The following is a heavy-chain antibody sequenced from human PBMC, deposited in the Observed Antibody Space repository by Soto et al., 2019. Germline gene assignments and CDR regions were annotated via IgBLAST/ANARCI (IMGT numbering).Heavy chain of an antibody. J-gene: IGHJ6*02. V-gene: IGHV1-69*13. CDR3: ASGYSSASWGTQTYYGMDV. Sequence: SVKVSCKASGGTFSSYAISWVRQAPGQGLEWMGGNIPIFGTANYAQKFQGRVTITADESTSTAHMELSSLRSEDTAVYYCASGYSSASWGTQTYYGMDVWGQGTTVTVSS. D-gene: IGHD6-6*01. CDR1: GGTFSSYA. CDR2: NIPIFGTA.